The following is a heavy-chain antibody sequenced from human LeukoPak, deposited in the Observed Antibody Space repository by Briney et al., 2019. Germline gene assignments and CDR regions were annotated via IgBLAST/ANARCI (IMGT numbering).Heavy chain of an antibody. J-gene: IGHJ4*02. D-gene: IGHD3-10*01. CDR2: INYGGTT. Sequence: PSETLSLTCTVSGGSISNSNYYWSWIRQPPGKELEWIASINYGGTTYYNPSLKSRVSISLDTSKNQFSLRLSSVTAADTAVYLCARYVVYGSGKYYFDYWGQGSLVTVSS. V-gene: IGHV4-39*01. CDR3: ARYVVYGSGKYYFDY. CDR1: GGSISNSNYY.